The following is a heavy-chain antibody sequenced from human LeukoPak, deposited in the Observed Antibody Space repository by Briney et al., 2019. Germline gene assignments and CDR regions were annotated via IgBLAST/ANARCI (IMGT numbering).Heavy chain of an antibody. CDR1: GYTFNSYG. D-gene: IGHD5-24*01. Sequence: ASVKVSCKASGYTFNSYGISWVRQAPGQGLEWMGWISAYNGNTNYAQKLQGRVTMTTDTSTRTVHMELRSLRSDDTAVYYCARGLQENLAWLKAFSAFDIWGQGTMVTVSS. CDR2: ISAYNGNT. V-gene: IGHV1-18*01. J-gene: IGHJ3*02. CDR3: ARGLQENLAWLKAFSAFDI.